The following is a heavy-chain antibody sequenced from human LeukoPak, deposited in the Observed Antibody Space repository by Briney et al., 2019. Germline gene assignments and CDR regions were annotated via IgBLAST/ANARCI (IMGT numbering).Heavy chain of an antibody. J-gene: IGHJ5*02. CDR1: GYTFTSYG. Sequence: ASVKVSCKASGYTFTSYGISWVRQAPGQGLEWMGWINTYNGNTNYAQKLQGRVTMTTGTSTTTAYMELRSLRSDDTAVYYCARRGCSSSSCYSSSWFDPWGQGTLVTVSS. CDR3: ARRGCSSSSCYSSSWFDP. V-gene: IGHV1-18*01. CDR2: INTYNGNT. D-gene: IGHD2-2*01.